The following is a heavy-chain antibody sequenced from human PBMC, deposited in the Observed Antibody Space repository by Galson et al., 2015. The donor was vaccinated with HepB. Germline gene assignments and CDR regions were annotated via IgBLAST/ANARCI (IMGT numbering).Heavy chain of an antibody. CDR3: ARDIKVGYDSSGYYSS. Sequence: SVKVSCKASGGTFSSYAISWVRQAPGQGLEWMGGIIPIFGTANYAQKFQGRVTITADESTSTAYMELSSLRSEDTAVYYCARDIKVGYDSSGYYSSWGQGTLVTVSS. D-gene: IGHD3-22*01. V-gene: IGHV1-69*13. J-gene: IGHJ5*02. CDR2: IIPIFGTA. CDR1: GGTFSSYA.